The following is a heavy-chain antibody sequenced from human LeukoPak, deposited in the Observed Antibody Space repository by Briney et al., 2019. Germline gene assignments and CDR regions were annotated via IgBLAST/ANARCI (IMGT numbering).Heavy chain of an antibody. Sequence: GGSLRLSCAASGFTFSSYAMSWVRQAPGKGLEWVSAISGSGGSTYYADSVKGRFTISRDNSRNTLYLQMTSLRAEDTAVYYCARGPSITTTGTFDPWGQGTLVTVSS. CDR1: GFTFSSYA. D-gene: IGHD3-9*01. J-gene: IGHJ5*02. V-gene: IGHV3-23*01. CDR2: ISGSGGST. CDR3: ARGPSITTTGTFDP.